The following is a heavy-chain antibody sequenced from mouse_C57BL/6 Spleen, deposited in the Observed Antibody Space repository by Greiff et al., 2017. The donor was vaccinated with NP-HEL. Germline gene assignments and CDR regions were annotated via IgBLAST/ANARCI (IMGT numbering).Heavy chain of an antibody. CDR1: GYTFTSYD. J-gene: IGHJ3*01. CDR3: ARALYYDYGRFAY. V-gene: IGHV1-85*01. CDR2: IYPRDGST. D-gene: IGHD2-4*01. Sequence: QVQLKESGPELVKPGASVKLSCKASGYTFTSYDINWVKQRPGQGLEWIGWIYPRDGSTKYNEKFKGKATLTVDTSSSTAYMELHSLTSEDSAVYVCARALYYDYGRFAYWGQGTLVTVSA.